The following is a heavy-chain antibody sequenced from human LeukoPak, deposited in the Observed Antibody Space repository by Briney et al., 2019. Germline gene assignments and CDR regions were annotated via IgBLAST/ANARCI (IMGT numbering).Heavy chain of an antibody. CDR2: ISSSGSTI. D-gene: IGHD3-10*01. Sequence: GGSLRLSCAASGFTFSSYEMNWVRQAPGKGLEWVSYISSSGSTIYYADSVKGRFTISRDNAKNSLYLQMNSLRAEDTAVYYCAREGSGSGSYRILYYYYYYMDVWGKGTTVTVSS. CDR1: GFTFSSYE. CDR3: AREGSGSGSYRILYYYYYYMDV. J-gene: IGHJ6*03. V-gene: IGHV3-48*03.